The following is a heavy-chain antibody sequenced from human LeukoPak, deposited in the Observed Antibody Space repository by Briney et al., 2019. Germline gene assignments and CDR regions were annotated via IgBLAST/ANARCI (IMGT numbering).Heavy chain of an antibody. J-gene: IGHJ3*02. V-gene: IGHV1-18*01. D-gene: IGHD5-18*01. CDR1: GYTFTSYG. CDR3: AEKYSYDHDAFDI. Sequence: ASVKVSCKASGYTFTSYGISWVRQAPGQGLEWIGWISAYNGNTNYAQKLQGRVTMTTDTSTSTAYMELRSLRSDDTAVYYCAEKYSYDHDAFDIWGQGTMVTVSS. CDR2: ISAYNGNT.